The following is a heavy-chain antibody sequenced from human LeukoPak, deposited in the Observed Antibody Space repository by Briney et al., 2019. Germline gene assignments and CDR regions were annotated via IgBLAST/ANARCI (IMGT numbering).Heavy chain of an antibody. CDR3: ARLDSDFWSGYYTLEWFDP. CDR1: GGSFSGYY. D-gene: IGHD3-3*01. CDR2: INHSGST. J-gene: IGHJ5*02. V-gene: IGHV4-34*01. Sequence: ETLSLTCAVYGGSFSGYYWSWIRQPPGKGLEWIGEINHSGSTNYNPSLKSRVTISVDTSKNQFSLKLSSVTAADTAVYYCARLDSDFWSGYYTLEWFDPWGQGTLVTVSS.